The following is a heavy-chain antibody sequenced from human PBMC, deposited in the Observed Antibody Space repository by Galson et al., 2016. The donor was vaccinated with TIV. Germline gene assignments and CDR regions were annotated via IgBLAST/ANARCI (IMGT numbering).Heavy chain of an antibody. D-gene: IGHD6-13*01. J-gene: IGHJ4*02. CDR1: GFTISDYW. CDR3: VRAIAAIASF. Sequence: SLRLSCAASGFTISDYWMNWVRQAPGKGLEWVANINEDGSKIYYVDAVKGRFTISRDNGKNSVYLQMNSLRAEGTAVYYCVRAIAAIASFWGQGTLVTVSS. V-gene: IGHV3-7*03. CDR2: INEDGSKI.